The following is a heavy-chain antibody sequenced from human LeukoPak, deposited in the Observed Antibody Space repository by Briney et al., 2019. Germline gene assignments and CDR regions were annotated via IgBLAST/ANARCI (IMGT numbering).Heavy chain of an antibody. D-gene: IGHD2-21*01. J-gene: IGHJ5*02. CDR2: IFYTGDS. CDR1: GVSSSSSY. Sequence: SETLSLTCTVSGVSSSSSYWSWIRQPPGKGLEWIGYIFYTGDSNHNPSFKSRVSISLDTSKDQISPKLSSVTAADTAVYYCARHRFASPLGSWGQGTLVTVSS. CDR3: ARHRFASPLGS. V-gene: IGHV4-59*08.